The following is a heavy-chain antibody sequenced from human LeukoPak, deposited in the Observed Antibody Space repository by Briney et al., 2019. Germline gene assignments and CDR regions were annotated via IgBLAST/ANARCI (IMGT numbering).Heavy chain of an antibody. CDR1: GGSIGSADYS. CDR2: IYHTGRT. D-gene: IGHD5-24*01. CDR3: ARAIGVRDGYKSYGFYFDY. V-gene: IGHV4-30-2*01. J-gene: IGHJ4*02. Sequence: SETLSLTCAVSGGSIGSADYSWSWIRQPPGEGLEWIGYIYHTGRTYYNPSLKSRVTMSIDRSKNQFSLELSSVTAADTAVYYCARAIGVRDGYKSYGFYFDYWGQGTLVTVSS.